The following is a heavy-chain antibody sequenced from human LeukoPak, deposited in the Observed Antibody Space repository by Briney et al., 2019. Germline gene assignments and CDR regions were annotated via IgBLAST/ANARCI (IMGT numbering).Heavy chain of an antibody. Sequence: GGSLRLSCAASGFTFNKYAMNWIRQAPGKGLEWVSTISVSGGSTYYADSVKGRFTISRDNSKNILYLQMNSLRAEDTAVYYCAKDWKDYGDFHTFDIWGQGTVVTVSS. V-gene: IGHV3-23*01. J-gene: IGHJ3*02. CDR1: GFTFNKYA. CDR3: AKDWKDYGDFHTFDI. CDR2: ISVSGGST. D-gene: IGHD4-17*01.